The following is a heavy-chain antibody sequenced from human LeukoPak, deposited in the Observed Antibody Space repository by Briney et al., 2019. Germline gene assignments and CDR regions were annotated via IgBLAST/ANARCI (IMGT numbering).Heavy chain of an antibody. Sequence: PSQTLSLTCTVSGGSISSGSYYWSWIRQPAGKGLEWIGRIYTSGSTTYNPSLKSRVTISVDTSKNQFSLKLSSVTAADTAVYYCARDRGDGYNSGYFEHWGQGTLVTVSS. V-gene: IGHV4-61*02. CDR2: IYTSGST. CDR3: ARDRGDGYNSGYFEH. D-gene: IGHD5-24*01. J-gene: IGHJ4*02. CDR1: GGSISSGSYY.